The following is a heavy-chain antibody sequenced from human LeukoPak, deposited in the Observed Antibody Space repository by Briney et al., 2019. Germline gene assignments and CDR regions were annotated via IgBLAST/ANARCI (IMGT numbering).Heavy chain of an antibody. D-gene: IGHD4/OR15-4a*01. J-gene: IGHJ4*02. CDR2: IYYSGST. V-gene: IGHV4-39*07. CDR3: ARRAGAYSHPYDY. CDR1: GGSISNTSYY. Sequence: SETLSLTCTVSGGSISNTSYYWGWIRQPPGKGLEWIGSIYYSGSTFYNPSLKSRVTISVDTSKNQFSLKLSSVTAADTAVYYCARRAGAYSHPYDYWGQGTLVTVSS.